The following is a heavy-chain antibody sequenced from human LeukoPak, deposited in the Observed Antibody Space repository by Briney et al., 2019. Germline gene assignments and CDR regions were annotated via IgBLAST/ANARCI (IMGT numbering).Heavy chain of an antibody. Sequence: GESLRLSCAASGFTFTTYWMSWVRQAPGKGLEWVANIKQDGTEKYYVDSVKGRFTISRDNAKNSLYLQMNTLRAEDTAVYYCARFSSLEELSLFRYWGQGTLVTVSS. CDR2: IKQDGTEK. J-gene: IGHJ4*02. D-gene: IGHD3-16*02. CDR3: ARFSSLEELSLFRY. CDR1: GFTFTTYW. V-gene: IGHV3-7*01.